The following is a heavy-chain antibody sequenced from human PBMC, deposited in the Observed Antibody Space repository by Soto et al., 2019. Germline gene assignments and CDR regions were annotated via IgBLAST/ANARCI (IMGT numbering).Heavy chain of an antibody. J-gene: IGHJ6*02. CDR2: IYYSGST. CDR3: ARDYDFWSGYNYYYYGMDV. D-gene: IGHD3-3*01. V-gene: IGHV4-39*01. CDR1: GGSISSSSYY. Sequence: KPSETLSLTCTVSGGSISSSSYYWGWIRQPPGKGLEWIGSIYYSGSTYYNPSLKSRVTISVDTSKNQFSLKLSSVTAADTAVYYCARDYDFWSGYNYYYYGMDVWGQGTTVTVSS.